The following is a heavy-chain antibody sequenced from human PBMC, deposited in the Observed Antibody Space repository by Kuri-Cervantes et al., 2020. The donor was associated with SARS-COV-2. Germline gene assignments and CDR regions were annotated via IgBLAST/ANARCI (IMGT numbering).Heavy chain of an antibody. J-gene: IGHJ1*01. Sequence: GGSLRLSCTASGFTFSSYGMHWVRQATGKGLEWVSAIGTAGDTYYADSVRGRFTISRDNSKNTLYLHMNSLRAEDTAVYYCAKDLAVAATITEYFQHWGQGTLVTVSS. CDR2: IGTAGDT. CDR1: GFTFSSYG. D-gene: IGHD6-19*01. CDR3: AKDLAVAATITEYFQH. V-gene: IGHV3-13*01.